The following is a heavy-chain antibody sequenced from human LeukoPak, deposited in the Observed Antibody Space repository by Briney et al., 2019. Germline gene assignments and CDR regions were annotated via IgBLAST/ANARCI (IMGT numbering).Heavy chain of an antibody. CDR1: GGSFSGYY. CDR2: INHSGST. D-gene: IGHD6-13*01. J-gene: IGHJ4*02. Sequence: PSETLSLTCAVYGGSFSGYYWSWIRRPPGKGLEWIGEINHSGSTNYNPSLKSRVTISVDTSKNQFTLKLSSVTAADTAVYYCASRGAGQQLIRFDYWGQGTLVTVSS. CDR3: ASRGAGQQLIRFDY. V-gene: IGHV4-34*01.